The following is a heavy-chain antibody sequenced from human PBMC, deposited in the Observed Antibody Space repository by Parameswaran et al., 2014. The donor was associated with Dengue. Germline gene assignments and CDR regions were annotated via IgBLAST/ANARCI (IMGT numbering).Heavy chain of an antibody. J-gene: IGHJ6*02. Sequence: WIRQPPGKGLEWIGYIYYSGSTNYNPSLKSRVTISVDTSKNQFSLKLSSVTAADTAVYYCARDRSSGMDVWGQGTTVTVSS. CDR2: IYYSGST. D-gene: IGHD3-16*02. V-gene: IGHV4-59*01. CDR3: ARDRSSGMDV.